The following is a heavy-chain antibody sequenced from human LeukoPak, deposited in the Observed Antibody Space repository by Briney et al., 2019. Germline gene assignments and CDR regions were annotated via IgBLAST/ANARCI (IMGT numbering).Heavy chain of an antibody. CDR3: AREGAAAGSPDGMDV. D-gene: IGHD6-13*01. V-gene: IGHV1-46*01. Sequence: ASVKVSCKASGYTFTSYYMHWVRQAPGQGLEWMGIINPSGGSTSYAQKFQGRVTMTRDTSTSTVYMELSSLRSEDTAVYYCAREGAAAGSPDGMDVWGQGTTVTVSS. CDR1: GYTFTSYY. CDR2: INPSGGST. J-gene: IGHJ6*02.